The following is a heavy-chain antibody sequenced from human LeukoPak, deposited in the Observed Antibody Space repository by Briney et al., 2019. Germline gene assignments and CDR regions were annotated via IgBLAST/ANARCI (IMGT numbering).Heavy chain of an antibody. J-gene: IGHJ4*01. Sequence: GGSLRLSCAASGFTFSSYGIHWVRQAPGKGLEWVAVISNDGSNKYYADSVKGRFTISRDNSKNTLYLQMNSLRAEDTAVDYCARQDCYLRSGYYRPYYF. CDR1: GFTFSSYG. CDR3: ARQDCYLRSGYYRPYYF. CDR2: ISNDGSNK. D-gene: IGHD3-3*01. V-gene: IGHV3-30*03.